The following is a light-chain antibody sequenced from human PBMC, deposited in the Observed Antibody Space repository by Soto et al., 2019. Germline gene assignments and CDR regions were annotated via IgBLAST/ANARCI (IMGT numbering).Light chain of an antibody. Sequence: QSALPQPASVSGSPGQSVTISCTGTSGDIRAYNYVSWYQQYPGKAPKLMIYEVSNRPSGVSNRFSGSKSGSTASLTISGLQAEDEADYYCKSYTSSSTLVFGTGTKLTVL. J-gene: IGLJ1*01. CDR1: SGDIRAYNY. CDR2: EVS. V-gene: IGLV2-14*01. CDR3: KSYTSSSTLV.